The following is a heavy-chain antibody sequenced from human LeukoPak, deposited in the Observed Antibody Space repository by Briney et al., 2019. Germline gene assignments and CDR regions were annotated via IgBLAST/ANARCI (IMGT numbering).Heavy chain of an antibody. CDR3: ARQQYLQFDVFNV. V-gene: IGHV4-59*08. CDR1: GASTSSSY. D-gene: IGHD5-24*01. Sequence: SETLSLTCTVSGASTSSSYWSWIRQSPGKGLEWIGYIDHSGNTNYNSSLKSRVSISADTSKNQFSLKLTSVTAEDTAVYYCARQQYLQFDVFNVWGQGTMVTVSS. CDR2: IDHSGNT. J-gene: IGHJ3*01.